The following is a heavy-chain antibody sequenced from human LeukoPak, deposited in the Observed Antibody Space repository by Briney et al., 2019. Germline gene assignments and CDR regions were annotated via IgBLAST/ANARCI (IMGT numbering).Heavy chain of an antibody. V-gene: IGHV3-30*18. Sequence: VGSPRLSSAASGVTFRSYGMHCGREAPGKGREWVAVLSYDGSNKYYADSVKGRFTISRDNSKNTLYLQMNSLRAEDTAVYYCAKDRFGAGDRGHYFDYWGQGTLVTVSS. J-gene: IGHJ4*02. CDR2: LSYDGSNK. CDR3: AKDRFGAGDRGHYFDY. CDR1: GVTFRSYG. D-gene: IGHD3-10*01.